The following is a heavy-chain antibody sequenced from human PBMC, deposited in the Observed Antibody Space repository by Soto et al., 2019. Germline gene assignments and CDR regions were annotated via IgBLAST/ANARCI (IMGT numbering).Heavy chain of an antibody. CDR1: GFTFSSYA. V-gene: IGHV3-30-3*01. D-gene: IGHD6-19*01. Sequence: QVQLVESGGGVVQPGRSLRLSCAASGFTFSSYAMHWVRQAPGKGLEWVAVISYDGSNKYYADSVKGRFTISRDNSKNTLYLQMNSLRAEDTAVYYCARAAHHYSSGWSDYYYGMDVWGQGTTVTVSS. CDR3: ARAAHHYSSGWSDYYYGMDV. J-gene: IGHJ6*02. CDR2: ISYDGSNK.